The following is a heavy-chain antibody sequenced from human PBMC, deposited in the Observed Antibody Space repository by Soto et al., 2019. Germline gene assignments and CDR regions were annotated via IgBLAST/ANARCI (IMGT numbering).Heavy chain of an antibody. Sequence: PGGSLRLSCAASGFTFSDNSMSWIRQAPGKGLEWVSYIRNSGNTIYYADSVRGRFTLSRDNAKNSLYLQMNSLRAEDSAVYYCAISTFSIWGTYRYFDYWGQGGLVTVSS. D-gene: IGHD3-16*02. CDR3: AISTFSIWGTYRYFDY. CDR1: GFTFSDNS. J-gene: IGHJ4*02. V-gene: IGHV3-11*01. CDR2: IRNSGNTI.